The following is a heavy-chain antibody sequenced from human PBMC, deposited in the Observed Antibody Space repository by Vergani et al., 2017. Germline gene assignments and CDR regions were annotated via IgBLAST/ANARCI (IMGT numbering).Heavy chain of an antibody. Sequence: EVQLLESGGGLVQPGGSLRLSCAASGFTFSSYAMSWVRLAPGKGLEWVSAVSGSGGSTYYADSVKGRFTITRDNSKNTLYMQMNSRRAEDTAVYYCAKYGGIKSDWYFDLWGRGTLVTVSS. CDR1: GFTFSSYA. D-gene: IGHD1-14*01. J-gene: IGHJ2*01. CDR2: VSGSGGST. V-gene: IGHV3-23*01. CDR3: AKYGGIKSDWYFDL.